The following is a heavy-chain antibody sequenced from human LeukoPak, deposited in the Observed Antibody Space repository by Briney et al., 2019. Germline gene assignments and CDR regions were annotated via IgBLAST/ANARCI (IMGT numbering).Heavy chain of an antibody. Sequence: SETLSLTCTVSGGSVASTGCYSGWIRQSPGKGLEWIGSAYYTGEIYSTPSLKSRLTISVDTSKNQFALTLTSVTAADTAVYYCGRHVSNGWDYHYGLDVWGQGTTVTVSS. J-gene: IGHJ6*02. D-gene: IGHD6-19*01. CDR2: AYYTGEI. V-gene: IGHV4-39*01. CDR3: GRHVSNGWDYHYGLDV. CDR1: GGSVASTGCY.